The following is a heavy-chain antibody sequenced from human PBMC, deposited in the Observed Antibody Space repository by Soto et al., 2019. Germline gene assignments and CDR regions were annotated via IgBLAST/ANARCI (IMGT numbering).Heavy chain of an antibody. V-gene: IGHV4-39*07. CDR2: IYYSGIT. CDR3: ARGARGSYYYYYGMEV. CDR1: GGSISSSSYY. J-gene: IGHJ6*02. Sequence: SETLSLTCSVSGGSISSSSYYWGWIRQPPGKGLEWIGSIYYSGITDYNPSLKSRVTLPVDTSKNQFSLDLRSVTAADTAVYYCARGARGSYYYYYGMEVWGQGTTVTVSS. D-gene: IGHD6-6*01.